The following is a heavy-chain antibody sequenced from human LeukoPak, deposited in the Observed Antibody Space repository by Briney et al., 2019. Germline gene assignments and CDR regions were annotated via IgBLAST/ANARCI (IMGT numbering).Heavy chain of an antibody. V-gene: IGHV3-33*06. CDR3: AKVRPRGVVVAAFDC. Sequence: GRSLRLSCAASGFTFSSCGMHWIRQAPGRGLECVAVMWNEGRHKYYTDSVKGRFTISRDNSKHTLYVQMNSVRAEDTAVYYCAKVRPRGVVVAAFDCWGQGTLATVSS. CDR1: GFTFSSCG. J-gene: IGHJ4*02. D-gene: IGHD2-15*01. CDR2: MWNEGRHK.